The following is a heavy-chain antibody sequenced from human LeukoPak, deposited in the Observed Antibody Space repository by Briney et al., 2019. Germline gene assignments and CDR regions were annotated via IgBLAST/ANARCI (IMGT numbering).Heavy chain of an antibody. D-gene: IGHD5-18*01. CDR2: ISYDGSNK. V-gene: IGHV3-30*18. CDR3: AKAEDTAMVLVDY. Sequence: GXSLRLSCAASGFTFSSYGMDWVRQAPGQGLEWVAVISYDGSNKYYADSVKGRFTISRDNSKNTLYLQMNSLRAEDTAVYYCAKAEDTAMVLVDYWGQGTPVTVSS. J-gene: IGHJ4*02. CDR1: GFTFSSYG.